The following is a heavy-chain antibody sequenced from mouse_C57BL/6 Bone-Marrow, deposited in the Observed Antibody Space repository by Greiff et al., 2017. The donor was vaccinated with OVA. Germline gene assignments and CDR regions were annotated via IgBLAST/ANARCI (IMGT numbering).Heavy chain of an antibody. D-gene: IGHD1-1*01. CDR2: IYPGDGDT. V-gene: IGHV1-80*01. J-gene: IGHJ2*01. CDR3: AREGGITAVVYFDY. CDR1: GYAFSSYW. Sequence: QVQLQQSGAELVKPGASVKISCKASGYAFSSYWMNWVKQRPGKGLEWIGQIYPGDGDTNYNGKFKGKATLTADKSSSTAYMQLSSLTSEDSAVYFCAREGGITAVVYFDYWGQGTTLTVSS.